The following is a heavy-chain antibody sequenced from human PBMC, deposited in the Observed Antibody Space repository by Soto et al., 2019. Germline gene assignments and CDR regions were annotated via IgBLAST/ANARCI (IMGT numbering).Heavy chain of an antibody. CDR2: IIPIFGTA. CDR1: GGTFSSYA. J-gene: IGHJ4*02. CDR3: ARALGIAAAGHRFDY. D-gene: IGHD6-13*01. Sequence: SVKVSCKASGGTFSSYAISWVRQAPGQGLEWMGGIIPIFGTANYAQKFQGRVTITADESTSTAYMELSGLRSEDTAVYYCARALGIAAAGHRFDYWGQGTLVTVSS. V-gene: IGHV1-69*13.